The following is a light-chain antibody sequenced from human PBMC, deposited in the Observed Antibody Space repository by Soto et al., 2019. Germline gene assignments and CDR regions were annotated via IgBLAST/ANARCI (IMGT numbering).Light chain of an antibody. Sequence: DIVMTQSPDSLAVSLGERASINCKSSQSVLFDSNNLNYLAWYQQKTGQPPKLLIYWASTRDSGVPDRFSGSGTGTDFTLSISSLQAEDVAVYYCQHYHSGPLTFGGGTKVEIK. V-gene: IGKV4-1*01. CDR2: WAS. J-gene: IGKJ4*01. CDR1: QSVLFDSNNLNY. CDR3: QHYHSGPLT.